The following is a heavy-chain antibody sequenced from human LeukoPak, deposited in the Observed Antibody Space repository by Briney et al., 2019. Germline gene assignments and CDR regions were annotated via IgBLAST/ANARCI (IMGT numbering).Heavy chain of an antibody. CDR3: AIINHPDGRVY. J-gene: IGHJ4*02. CDR1: GYPFTTSW. Sequence: GESLKISCQGFGYPFTTSWIGWVRQLPGKGLEWTAIIYAGNSDAKYSPSFQGQVSISTNRSISTAYLHWSSLKASDTAIYYCAIINHPDGRVYWGQGTLVTVSS. CDR2: IYAGNSDA. V-gene: IGHV5-51*01. D-gene: IGHD5-24*01.